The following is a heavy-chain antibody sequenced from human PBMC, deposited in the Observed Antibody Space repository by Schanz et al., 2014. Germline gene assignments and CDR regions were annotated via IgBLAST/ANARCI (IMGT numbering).Heavy chain of an antibody. D-gene: IGHD3-22*01. CDR3: ARSNYYDNSDYYNSFDY. Sequence: QVQLIQSGAEMKKPGASVKVSCKASGYTFTGYYMHWVRQAPGQGLEWMGWMNPNSGDTGYPRKFQDRVTMTRNTSISTAYMELNSLTSEDTAVYYCARSNYYDNSDYYNSFDYWGQGTLVTASS. J-gene: IGHJ4*02. V-gene: IGHV1-8*01. CDR2: MNPNSGDT. CDR1: GYTFTGYY.